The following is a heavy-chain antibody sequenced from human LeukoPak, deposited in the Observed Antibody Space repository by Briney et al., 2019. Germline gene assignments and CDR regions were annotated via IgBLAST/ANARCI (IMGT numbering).Heavy chain of an antibody. V-gene: IGHV4-34*01. J-gene: IGHJ6*03. Sequence: PSETLSLTCAVYGGSFSGYYWSWIRQPPGKGLEWVGEINHSGSTNYNPSLKSRVTISVDTSKNQFSLKLSSVTAADTAVYYCARNSGWLSFYYYYYMDVWGKGTTVTVS. CDR1: GGSFSGYY. D-gene: IGHD3-16*02. CDR2: INHSGST. CDR3: ARNSGWLSFYYYYYMDV.